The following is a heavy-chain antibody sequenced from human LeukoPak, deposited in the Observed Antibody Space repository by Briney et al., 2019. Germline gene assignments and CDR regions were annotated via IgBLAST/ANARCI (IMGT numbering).Heavy chain of an antibody. CDR2: MNPNSGNT. J-gene: IGHJ3*02. Sequence: GASVKVSCKASGYTFTSYDINWVRQATGQGLEWMGWMNPNSGNTGYAQKFQGRVTMTRNTSISTAYMELSSLRSEDTAVYYCARPKSRGYSYGLKAFDIWGQGTMVTVSS. CDR3: ARPKSRGYSYGLKAFDI. V-gene: IGHV1-8*01. D-gene: IGHD5-18*01. CDR1: GYTFTSYD.